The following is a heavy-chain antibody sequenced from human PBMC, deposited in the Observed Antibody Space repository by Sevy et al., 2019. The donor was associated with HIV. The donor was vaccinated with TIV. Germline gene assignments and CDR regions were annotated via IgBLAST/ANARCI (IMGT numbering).Heavy chain of an antibody. Sequence: GGSLRLSCTGSGFNIADYYMTWVRQAPGKGLDWVGFIITKNHGGTPEYGASVKGRFTISRDDSKNTIYLQMHSLKTEDTGIYYCDRHAREAWRGSGVYYNVTDGFDPWGQGTLVTVSS. J-gene: IGHJ5*02. V-gene: IGHV3-49*04. D-gene: IGHD3-10*01. CDR1: GFNIADYY. CDR3: DRHAREAWRGSGVYYNVTDGFDP. CDR2: IITKNHGGTP.